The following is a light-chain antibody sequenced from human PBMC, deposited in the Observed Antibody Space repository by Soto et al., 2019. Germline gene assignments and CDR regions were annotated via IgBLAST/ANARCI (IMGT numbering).Light chain of an antibody. J-gene: IGLJ2*01. CDR1: SSDVGGFDC. CDR3: GSYTSSSTLV. Sequence: QSALTQPASVSGSPGQSITISCTGTSSDVGGFDCVSWYQQHPGKAPKLMIYEVSERPSGVSNRFSGSKSGDTASLTISGLQAEDEADYYCGSYTSSSTLVFGGGTKLTVL. V-gene: IGLV2-14*01. CDR2: EVS.